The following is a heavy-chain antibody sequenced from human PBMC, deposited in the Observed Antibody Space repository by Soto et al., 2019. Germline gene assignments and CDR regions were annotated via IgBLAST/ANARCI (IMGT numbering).Heavy chain of an antibody. CDR1: GYTLTELS. CDR3: ATGHYDFWSGYRHAFDI. J-gene: IGHJ3*02. CDR2: FDPEDGET. V-gene: IGHV1-24*01. Sequence: ASVKVSCKVSGYTLTELSMHWVRQAPGKGLEWMGGFDPEDGETIYAQKFQSRVTMTEDTSTDTAYMELSSLRSEDTAVYYCATGHYDFWSGYRHAFDIWGQGTMVTVSS. D-gene: IGHD3-3*01.